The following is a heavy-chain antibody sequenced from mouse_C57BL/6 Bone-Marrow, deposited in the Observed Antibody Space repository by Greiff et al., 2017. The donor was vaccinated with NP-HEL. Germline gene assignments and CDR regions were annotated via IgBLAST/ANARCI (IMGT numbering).Heavy chain of an antibody. Sequence: VQLQQSGPELVKPGASVKISCKASGYTFTDYYMNWVKQSHGKSLEWIGDINPNNGGTSYNQKFKGKATLTVDKSSSTAYMELRSLTSEDSAVYYCATSLYYYGSRGDWYFDVWGTGTTVTVSS. D-gene: IGHD1-1*01. CDR2: INPNNGGT. V-gene: IGHV1-26*01. J-gene: IGHJ1*03. CDR1: GYTFTDYY. CDR3: ATSLYYYGSRGDWYFDV.